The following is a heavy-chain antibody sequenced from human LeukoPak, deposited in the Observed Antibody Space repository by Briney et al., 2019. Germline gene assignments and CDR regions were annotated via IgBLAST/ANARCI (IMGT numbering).Heavy chain of an antibody. CDR2: IKQDGSEK. V-gene: IGHV3-7*04. D-gene: IGHD3-3*01. CDR3: ARAISYDFWSG. J-gene: IGHJ4*02. Sequence: GGSLRLSCAASGFTFSSYWMSWVRQAPGKGLEWVANIKQDGSEKFYVGSVRGRFTISRDNAKKSLFLQMNSLRAEDTAIYYCARAISYDFWSGWGQGTLVTVSP. CDR1: GFTFSSYW.